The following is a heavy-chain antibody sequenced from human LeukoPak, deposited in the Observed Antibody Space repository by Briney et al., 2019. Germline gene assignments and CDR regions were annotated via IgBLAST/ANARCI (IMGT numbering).Heavy chain of an antibody. D-gene: IGHD3-22*01. CDR2: ISYDGSNK. V-gene: IGHV3-30*04. CDR3: AKDSSGYYFDY. Sequence: PGGSLRLSCAASGFTFSSYAMHWVRQAPGKGLEGVAVISYDGSNKYYADSVKGRFTISRDNSKNTLYLQMNSLRAEDTAVYYCAKDSSGYYFDYRGQGTLVTVSS. J-gene: IGHJ4*02. CDR1: GFTFSSYA.